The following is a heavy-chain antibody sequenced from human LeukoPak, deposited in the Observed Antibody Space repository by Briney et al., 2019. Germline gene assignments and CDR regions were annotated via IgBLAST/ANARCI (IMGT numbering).Heavy chain of an antibody. D-gene: IGHD3-22*01. J-gene: IGHJ4*02. CDR2: INHSGST. CDR3: ARGVPYYYDSSGYYRENFDY. CDR1: GGSFSGYY. V-gene: IGHV4-34*01. Sequence: SETLSLTCAVYGGSFSGYYWSWIRQPPGKGLERIGEINHSGSTNYNPSLKSRVTISVDTSKNQFSLKLSSVTAADTAVYYCARGVPYYYDSSGYYRENFDYWGQGTLVTVSS.